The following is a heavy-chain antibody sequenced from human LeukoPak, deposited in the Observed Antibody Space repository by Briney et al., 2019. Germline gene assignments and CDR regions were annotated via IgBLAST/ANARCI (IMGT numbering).Heavy chain of an antibody. Sequence: APVKVSCKASGYTFTGYYMHWVRQAPGHGLEWMGWINPNSGSTNYAQKFQGRVTMTRDTSFSTAYMELTRLSSDDTAVYYCARIGKQLNWFAPWGQGTLVTVSS. V-gene: IGHV1-2*02. D-gene: IGHD6-13*01. CDR3: ARIGKQLNWFAP. CDR2: INPNSGST. CDR1: GYTFTGYY. J-gene: IGHJ5*02.